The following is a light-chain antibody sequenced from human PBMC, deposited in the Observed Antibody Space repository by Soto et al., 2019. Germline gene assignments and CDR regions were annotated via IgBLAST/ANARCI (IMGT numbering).Light chain of an antibody. CDR3: QQPHHWLRT. CDR1: LSVSWY. CDR2: DAS. Sequence: EIVLTKSPATLSLSPGERATLSCRASLSVSWYLAWYQQKPGQAPRLLIYDASKRAASIPARFSGSGSDTDFTLTISSLDQEDFAVYYCQQPHHWLRTFGQRTKVEIK. V-gene: IGKV3-11*01. J-gene: IGKJ2*01.